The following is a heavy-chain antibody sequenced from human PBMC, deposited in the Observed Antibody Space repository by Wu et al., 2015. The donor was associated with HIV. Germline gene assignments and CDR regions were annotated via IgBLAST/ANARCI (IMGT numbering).Heavy chain of an antibody. V-gene: IGHV1-69*15. CDR3: ARDLLQPWLQPTGDWDFDL. CDR1: GGTFNTNA. D-gene: IGHD5-18*01. J-gene: IGHJ2*01. Sequence: QVQLVQSGAEVKKPGSSVKVSCKASGGTFNTNAIGWVRQAPGQGLEWVGMIIPLFNKVDYAQRFRGRCTISADESTSTAYMELNSLTSDDTAIYYCARDLLQPWLQPTGDWDFDLVGPWPPWSLSPQ. CDR2: IIPLFNKV.